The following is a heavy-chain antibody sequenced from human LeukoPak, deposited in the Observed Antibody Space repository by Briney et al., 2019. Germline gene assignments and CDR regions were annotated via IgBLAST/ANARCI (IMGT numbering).Heavy chain of an antibody. CDR1: GGSISSYY. CDR3: ARLVGATSYFDY. D-gene: IGHD1-26*01. V-gene: IGHV4-59*08. Sequence: SETLSLTCTVSGGSISSYYWSWIRQPPGKGLEWIGYIYYSGSTNYNPSLKSRVTISVDTSKNQFSLKLSSMTAADTAVYYCARLVGATSYFDYWGQGTLVTVSS. CDR2: IYYSGST. J-gene: IGHJ4*02.